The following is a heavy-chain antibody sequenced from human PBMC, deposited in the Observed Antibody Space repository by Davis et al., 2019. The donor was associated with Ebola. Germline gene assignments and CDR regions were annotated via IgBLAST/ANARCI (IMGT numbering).Heavy chain of an antibody. D-gene: IGHD3-3*02. CDR1: GFKFSIYS. CDR2: MTSDSSTI. J-gene: IGHJ4*02. Sequence: PGGSLRLSCAASGFKFSIYSMQWVRQAPGKGLEWVSYMTSDSSTIFYVDSVKGRFTIFRDNAKNSLYLQMNSLRDEDTAVYYCALARGEGYYFDYWGQGTLVTVSS. CDR3: ALARGEGYYFDY. V-gene: IGHV3-48*02.